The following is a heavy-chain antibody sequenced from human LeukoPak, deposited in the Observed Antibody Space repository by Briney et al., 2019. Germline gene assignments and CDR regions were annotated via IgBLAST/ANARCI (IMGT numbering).Heavy chain of an antibody. V-gene: IGHV3-21*01. CDR1: GFTFSSYS. J-gene: IGHJ4*02. Sequence: PGGSLRLSCAASGFTFSSYSMNWVRHAPGKGLEWVSSISSSSSYIYYADSVKGRFTISRDNAENSLYLQMNSLRAEDTAVYYCARVGFPTYFDYWGQGTLVTVSS. CDR2: ISSSSSYI. CDR3: ARVGFPTYFDY. D-gene: IGHD3-16*01.